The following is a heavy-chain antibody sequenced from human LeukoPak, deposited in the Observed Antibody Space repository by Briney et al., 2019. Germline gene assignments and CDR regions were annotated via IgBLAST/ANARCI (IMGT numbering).Heavy chain of an antibody. J-gene: IGHJ4*02. CDR1: EFTINDAW. CDR2: IKIKTDGGTT. V-gene: IGHV3-15*01. Sequence: PGGSLRLSCAASEFTINDAWMSWVRQAPGKGLEWVGRIKIKTDGGTTEYAAPVKGRFTISRDDSKNTLYLQMNSLKTEDTAMYYCSSWGSTPGVSSDDYWGQGTLVTVSS. CDR3: SSWGSTPGVSSDDY. D-gene: IGHD6-6*01.